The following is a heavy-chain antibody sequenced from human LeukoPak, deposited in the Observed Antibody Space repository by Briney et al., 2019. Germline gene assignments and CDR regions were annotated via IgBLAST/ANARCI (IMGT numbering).Heavy chain of an antibody. CDR2: ISSSGSTI. CDR3: ARDHRAATYCFDY. CDR1: GFTFSDYY. Sequence: GGSLRLSCAASGFTFSDYYMSWIRQAPGKGLEWVSYISSSGSTIYYADSVKGRFTISRDNAKNSLYLQMNSLRAEDTAVCYCARDHRAATYCFDYWGQGTLVTVSS. J-gene: IGHJ4*02. V-gene: IGHV3-11*01. D-gene: IGHD2-15*01.